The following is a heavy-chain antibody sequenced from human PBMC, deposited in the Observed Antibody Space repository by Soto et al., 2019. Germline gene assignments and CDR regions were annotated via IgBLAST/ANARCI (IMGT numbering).Heavy chain of an antibody. V-gene: IGHV3-64*01. J-gene: IGHJ3*02. CDR1: GFTFSSYA. Sequence: EVQLVESGGGLVQPGGSLRLSCAASGFTFSSYAMHWVRQAPGQGLEYVSAISSNGGSTYYANSVKGRFTISRDNTKNTLYLQMGSLRAEDMAVYYCARHSSGYSYAFDIWGQGTMVTVSS. D-gene: IGHD3-22*01. CDR2: ISSNGGST. CDR3: ARHSSGYSYAFDI.